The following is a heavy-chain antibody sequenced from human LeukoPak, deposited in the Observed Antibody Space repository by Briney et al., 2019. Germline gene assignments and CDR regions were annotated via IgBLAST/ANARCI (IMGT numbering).Heavy chain of an antibody. CDR2: IYYSGST. D-gene: IGHD3-3*01. J-gene: IGHJ2*01. Sequence: PSETLSLTCTVSGGSVSSGSYYWSWIRQPPGKGLEWIGYIYYSGSTNYNPSLKSRVTISVDTSKNQFSLKLSSVTAADTAVYYCARELRWDWYFDLWGRGTLVTVSS. CDR3: ARELRWDWYFDL. V-gene: IGHV4-61*01. CDR1: GGSVSSGSYY.